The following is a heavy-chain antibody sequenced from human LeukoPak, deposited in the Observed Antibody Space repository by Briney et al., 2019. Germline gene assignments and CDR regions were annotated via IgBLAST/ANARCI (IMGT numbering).Heavy chain of an antibody. V-gene: IGHV3-33*06. J-gene: IGHJ6*03. CDR1: GFTFSRNG. CDR2: IWYDGSNK. Sequence: PGGSLRLSCAASGFTFSRNGMHWVRQAPGKGLEWVGVIWYDGSNKYYADSVRGRFAISRDNSKSTMFLQMNSLRVGDTAVYYCAKGIAAGAMGYMDFRGKGTMVTVSS. D-gene: IGHD6-25*01. CDR3: AKGIAAGAMGYMDF.